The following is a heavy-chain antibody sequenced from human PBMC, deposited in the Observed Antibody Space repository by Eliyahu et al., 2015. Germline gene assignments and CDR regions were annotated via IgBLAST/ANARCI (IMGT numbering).Heavy chain of an antibody. CDR1: GGPISSYY. Sequence: QVQLQESGPGLVKPSETLSLXCTVSGGPISSYYWSWIRQPPGKGLEWIGYIYYSGSTNYNPSLKSRVTISVDTSKNQFSLKLSSVTAADTAVYYCARDGIHSSGWYYFDYWGQGTLVTVSS. CDR2: IYYSGST. CDR3: ARDGIHSSGWYYFDY. V-gene: IGHV4-59*01. D-gene: IGHD6-19*01. J-gene: IGHJ4*02.